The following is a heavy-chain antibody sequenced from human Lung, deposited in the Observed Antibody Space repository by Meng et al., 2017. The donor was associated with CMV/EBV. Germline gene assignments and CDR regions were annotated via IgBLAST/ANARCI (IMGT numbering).Heavy chain of an antibody. D-gene: IGHD3-22*01. Sequence: GESXKISCAASGFTFSSYAMHWVRQAPGKGLEWVANIRFDGTNKYHADSVKGRFTISRDNSKNTLYLQMNSLRAEDTAVYYCAKRGDSSGTYDMDVWGRGNXV. CDR1: GFTFSSYA. V-gene: IGHV3-30*02. J-gene: IGHJ6*02. CDR2: IRFDGTNK. CDR3: AKRGDSSGTYDMDV.